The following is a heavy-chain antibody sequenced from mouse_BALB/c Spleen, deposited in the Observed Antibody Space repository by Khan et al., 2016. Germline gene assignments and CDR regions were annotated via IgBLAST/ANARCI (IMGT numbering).Heavy chain of an antibody. CDR3: AKVDYYYSDGAWFAY. CDR1: GFSLTTYV. CDR2: IWRGGNT. D-gene: IGHD1-1*01. V-gene: IGHV2-5-1*01. Sequence: QVQLKESGPSLVQPSQSLSITCTVPGFSLTTYVVHWVRQSPGKGLEWLGVIWRGGNTDYNAAFMSRLRITKDNSKSQVFFKMNSLQADDTAIYYCAKVDYYYSDGAWFAYWGQGSLVTVSA. J-gene: IGHJ3*01.